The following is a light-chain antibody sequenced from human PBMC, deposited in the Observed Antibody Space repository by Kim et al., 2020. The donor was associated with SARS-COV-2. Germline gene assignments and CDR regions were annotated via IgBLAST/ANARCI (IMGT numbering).Light chain of an antibody. CDR3: QKYNSAPWT. CDR2: VAS. V-gene: IGKV1-27*01. CDR1: QGISNS. Sequence: ASVGDRVTITCRASQGISNSLAWYRQKPGKVPMLLIYVASTLRSGVPSRFRGSGSGTDFTLTISSLQPEDAATYYCQKYNSAPWTFGQGTKVDIK. J-gene: IGKJ1*01.